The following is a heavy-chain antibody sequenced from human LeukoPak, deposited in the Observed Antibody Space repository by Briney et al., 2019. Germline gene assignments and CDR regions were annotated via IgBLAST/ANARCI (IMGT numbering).Heavy chain of an antibody. CDR1: GFTVSSNS. V-gene: IGHV3-53*01. CDR3: ARGISGWYLHGAFDI. Sequence: GGSLRLSCAASGFTVSSNSMSWVRQAPGKGLEWVSVIYSDGSTKYADSVKGRFTISRDNSKNTMYLQMNSLTDEDTAVYYCARGISGWYLHGAFDIWGQGTMVAVSS. D-gene: IGHD6-19*01. J-gene: IGHJ3*02. CDR2: IYSDGST.